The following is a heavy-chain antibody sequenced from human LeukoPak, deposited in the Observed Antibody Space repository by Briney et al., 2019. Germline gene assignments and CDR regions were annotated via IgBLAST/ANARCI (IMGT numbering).Heavy chain of an antibody. CDR3: ARGNSGSHYVEYYYGMDV. D-gene: IGHD1-26*01. V-gene: IGHV3-30*03. CDR2: ISYDGSNK. Sequence: GRSLRLSCAASGFTFSGYAMHWVRQAPGKGLEWVALISYDGSNKYCGDSVQGRFTISRDNSKNTVYLQMNSLRAEDTAVYYCARGNSGSHYVEYYYGMDVWGQGTTVTVSS. J-gene: IGHJ6*02. CDR1: GFTFSGYA.